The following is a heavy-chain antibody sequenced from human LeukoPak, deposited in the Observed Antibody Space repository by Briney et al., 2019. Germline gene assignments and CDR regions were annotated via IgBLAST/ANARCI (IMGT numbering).Heavy chain of an antibody. CDR3: ARQKWEQQGRDYYFYGLDV. D-gene: IGHD1-26*01. Sequence: SETLSLTCAVSAGSISGSNWWSWVRQSPVKGLEWIGEIYLYGTTNYNPSLKSRVTMSVDRSKNQFSLKLSSVTAADTAVYYCARQKWEQQGRDYYFYGLDVWGPGTTVIVSS. CDR2: IYLYGTT. CDR1: AGSISGSNW. J-gene: IGHJ6*02. V-gene: IGHV4-4*02.